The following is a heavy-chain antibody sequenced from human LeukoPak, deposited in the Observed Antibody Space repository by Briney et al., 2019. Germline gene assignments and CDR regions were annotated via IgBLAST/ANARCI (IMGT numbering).Heavy chain of an antibody. CDR1: GYTFTSYY. Sequence: ASVKVSCKASGYTFTSYYIHWVRQAPGQGLEWMGIINPSGGSTTYAQKFQGRVTMSRDTSTSTVYMELSGLRSEDTAVYYCNRGLYDFWSGYYTGYYFDFWGQGTLVTVSS. J-gene: IGHJ4*02. D-gene: IGHD3-3*01. CDR2: INPSGGST. V-gene: IGHV1-46*03. CDR3: NRGLYDFWSGYYTGYYFDF.